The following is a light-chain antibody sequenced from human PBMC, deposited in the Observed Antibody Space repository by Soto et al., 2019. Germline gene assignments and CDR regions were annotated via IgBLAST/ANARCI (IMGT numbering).Light chain of an antibody. CDR2: WAS. CDR1: QSVLYRSNNKNY. CDR3: QQYGCSPRT. J-gene: IGKJ1*01. Sequence: DLDITPTPDSLAVSLGASSTINCKSSQSVLYRSNNKNYLAWYQHKPGQPPKLLIYWASTRESGVPDRFSGSGSGTDFTLTISRMEPEDFAVYCCQQYGCSPRTFGQGTKVDIK. V-gene: IGKV4-1*01.